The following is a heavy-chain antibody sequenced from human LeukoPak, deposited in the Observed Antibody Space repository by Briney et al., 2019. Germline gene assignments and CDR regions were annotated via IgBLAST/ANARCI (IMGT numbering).Heavy chain of an antibody. D-gene: IGHD2-15*01. CDR1: GGTFSSYA. CDR3: ARIGYCIGGSCYSQYYYGMDV. Sequence: ASVKVSCKASGGTFSSYAISWVRQAPGQGLEWMGRIIPIFGIAKYAQKFQGRVTITADTSTSTAYMELSSLRSEDTAVYYCARIGYCIGGSCYSQYYYGMDVWGQGTTVTVSS. V-gene: IGHV1-69*04. J-gene: IGHJ6*02. CDR2: IIPIFGIA.